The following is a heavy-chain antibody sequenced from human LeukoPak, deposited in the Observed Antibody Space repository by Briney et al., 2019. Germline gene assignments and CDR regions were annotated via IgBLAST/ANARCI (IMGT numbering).Heavy chain of an antibody. CDR1: GYSISSGYY. CDR3: ARHVGVSLRDIVVVVAAHFDY. D-gene: IGHD2-15*01. CDR2: IYHSGST. V-gene: IGHV4-38-2*02. Sequence: KPPETLSLTCIVSGYSISSGYYWVWIRQPPGKGLEWIGSIYHSGSTYYNPSLKSRVTISVDTSKNQFSLKLSSVTAADTAVYYCARHVGVSLRDIVVVVAAHFDYWGQGTLVTVSS. J-gene: IGHJ4*02.